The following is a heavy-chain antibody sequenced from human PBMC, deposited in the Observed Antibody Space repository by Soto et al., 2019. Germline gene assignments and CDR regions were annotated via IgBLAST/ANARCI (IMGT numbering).Heavy chain of an antibody. CDR2: FDPEDGET. Sequence: ASVKVSCKVSGYTLTELSMHWVRQAPGKGLEWMGGFDPEDGETIYAQKFQGRVTMTEDTSTDTAYMELSSLRSEDTAVYYCATWFSLTVDSAGLGYWGQGTLVTVSS. D-gene: IGHD3-10*01. V-gene: IGHV1-24*01. J-gene: IGHJ4*02. CDR3: ATWFSLTVDSAGLGY. CDR1: GYTLTELS.